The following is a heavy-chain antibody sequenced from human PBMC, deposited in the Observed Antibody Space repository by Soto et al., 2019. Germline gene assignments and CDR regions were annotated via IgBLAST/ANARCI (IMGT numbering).Heavy chain of an antibody. CDR2: ITNTGGDT. D-gene: IGHD3-10*01. CDR1: GFTFSSNA. V-gene: IGHV3-23*01. Sequence: GGSLRLSCAPSGFTFSSNAMGWVRQAPGKGLEWVSVITNTGGDTLYADSVKGRFTISRDNSKNTLYLKMNSLRAEDTAIYYCARASGESYPGSRVFDSWGQGTRVTVSS. J-gene: IGHJ4*02. CDR3: ARASGESYPGSRVFDS.